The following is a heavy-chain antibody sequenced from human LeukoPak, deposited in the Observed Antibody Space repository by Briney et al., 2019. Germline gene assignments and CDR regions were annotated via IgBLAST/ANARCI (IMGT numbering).Heavy chain of an antibody. CDR1: GGSISNYY. CDR2: IYSSGST. J-gene: IGHJ4*02. V-gene: IGHV4-4*07. CDR3: ARGPPPDFDC. Sequence: SETLSLTCTVSGGSISNYYWSRIRQPAGKGLEWIGRIYSSGSTDYNPSLKSRVTMSVDTSKNQFSLNLRSVTAADTAVYYCARGPPPDFDCWGQGSLVTVSS.